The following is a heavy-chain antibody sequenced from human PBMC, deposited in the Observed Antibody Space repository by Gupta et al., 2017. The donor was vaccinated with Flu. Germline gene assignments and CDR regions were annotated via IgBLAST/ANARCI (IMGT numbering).Heavy chain of an antibody. CDR1: GFSFSNYG. J-gene: IGHJ3*01. Sequence: EQVVESGGGVVEPGRSLRLSCEASGFSFSNYGIHWVRQAPGKGLEWVADISYDGSNEYYADSVKGRFSISRDNSRNTLYLQMNSLTTEDKAVYYCAKDWKWNRNIYGTNVWGPGTTVIVSS. V-gene: IGHV3-30*18. CDR3: AKDWKWNRNIYGTNV. CDR2: ISYDGSNE. D-gene: IGHD3-3*02.